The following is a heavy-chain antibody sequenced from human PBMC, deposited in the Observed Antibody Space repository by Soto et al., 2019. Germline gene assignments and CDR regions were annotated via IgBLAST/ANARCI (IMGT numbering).Heavy chain of an antibody. Sequence: PGGSLRLSCAASGFTFSNAWMSWVRQAPGKGLEWVGRIKSKTDGGTTDYAAPVKGRFTISRDDSKNTLYLQMNSLKTKDTAVYYCTTDPTMTQQLVKFGYWGQGTLVTVSS. CDR2: IKSKTDGGTT. D-gene: IGHD6-13*01. V-gene: IGHV3-15*01. CDR3: TTDPTMTQQLVKFGY. CDR1: GFTFSNAW. J-gene: IGHJ4*02.